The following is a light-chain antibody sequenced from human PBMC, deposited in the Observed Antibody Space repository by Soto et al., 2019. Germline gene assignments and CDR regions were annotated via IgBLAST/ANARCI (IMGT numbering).Light chain of an antibody. CDR3: QKYNDWPLT. Sequence: EIVMTQAPATLSMSPGERATLSCRASQSVSTNLAWYQQKPGQAPRLLIYGASTMATGIPARFSGSGSGTEFTLTISSLQSEDFAVYYCQKYNDWPLTFGGGTKVDIK. J-gene: IGKJ4*01. CDR2: GAS. CDR1: QSVSTN. V-gene: IGKV3-15*01.